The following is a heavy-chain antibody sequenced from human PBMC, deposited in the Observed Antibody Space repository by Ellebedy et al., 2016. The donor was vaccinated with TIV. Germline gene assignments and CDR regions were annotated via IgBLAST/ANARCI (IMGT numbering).Heavy chain of an antibody. J-gene: IGHJ6*02. CDR3: ARSLSYGLDV. V-gene: IGHV4-59*08. Sequence: MPSETLSLTCTVSGGSISAYYWSWIRQPPGKGLEWIGYIYYSGSTNYNPSLKSRVTISVDTSKNQFSLKLSSVTAADTAVYYCARSLSYGLDVWGQGTTVTVSS. CDR1: GGSISAYY. CDR2: IYYSGST.